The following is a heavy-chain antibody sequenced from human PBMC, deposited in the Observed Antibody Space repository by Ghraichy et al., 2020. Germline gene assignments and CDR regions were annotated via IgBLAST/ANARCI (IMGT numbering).Heavy chain of an antibody. D-gene: IGHD3-3*01. CDR1: CDTVRRGTRL. J-gene: IGHJ6*02. CDR2: IYYRGRT. Sequence: SETLSLTCNFPCDTVRRGTRLNSCHQFVPGMRPEGIGNIYYRGRTSYNPSLKSRVTISVDTSENQFSLKLSSVTAADTARYYCARDLWDESGHYGLDVWGQGTTVTVSS. V-gene: IGHV4-61*01. CDR3: ARDLWDESGHYGLDV.